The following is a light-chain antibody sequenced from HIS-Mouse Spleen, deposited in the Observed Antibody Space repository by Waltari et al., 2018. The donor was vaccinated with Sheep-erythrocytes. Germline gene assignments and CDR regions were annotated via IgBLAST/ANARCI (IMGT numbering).Light chain of an antibody. CDR3: CSYAGSSTPWV. J-gene: IGLJ3*02. Sequence: QSALTQPASVSGSPGQSITISCTGTSSDVGSYNLVPWYQQHPGQAPKLMIYEGSKRPAWVSNRFSGSKSGNTASLTISGLQAEDEADYYCCSYAGSSTPWVFGGGTKLTVL. CDR1: SSDVGSYNL. V-gene: IGLV2-23*01. CDR2: EGS.